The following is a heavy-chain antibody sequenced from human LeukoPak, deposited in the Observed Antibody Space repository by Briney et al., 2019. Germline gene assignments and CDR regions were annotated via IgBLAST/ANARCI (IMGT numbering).Heavy chain of an antibody. V-gene: IGHV3-30*02. D-gene: IGHD3-10*01. CDR3: AKGRAGRVRGICDY. CDR1: GFAFSDYG. Sequence: GGSLRLSCSASGFAFSDYGMHWVRQAPGKGLEWVAFIRYDGSIRYYADSVKGRFTFSRDNSKNTLYLRMDSLRAEDTAVYFCAKGRAGRVRGICDYWGQGTLVTVSS. J-gene: IGHJ4*02. CDR2: IRYDGSIR.